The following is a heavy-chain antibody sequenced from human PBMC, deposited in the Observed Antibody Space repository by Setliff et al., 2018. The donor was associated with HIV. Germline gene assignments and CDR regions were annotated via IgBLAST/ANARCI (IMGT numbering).Heavy chain of an antibody. V-gene: IGHV4-39*07. CDR1: GGSIGSSTYY. CDR3: SRGYITLDRGVSDYMDV. Sequence: SETLSLTCSVSGGSIGSSTYYWGWIRQPPGQGLEWIGSIYHSGFTYHNPSLKSRITLSVDTSKNQFSLKLTSVTAADTAVYYCSRGYITLDRGVSDYMDVWGKGTTVTVSS. CDR2: IYHSGFT. J-gene: IGHJ6*03. D-gene: IGHD3-10*01.